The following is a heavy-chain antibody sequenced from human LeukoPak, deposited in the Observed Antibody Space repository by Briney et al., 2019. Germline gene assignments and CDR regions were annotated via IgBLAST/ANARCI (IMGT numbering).Heavy chain of an antibody. CDR2: ISAYNGNT. D-gene: IGHD2-15*01. CDR1: GYTFTSYG. V-gene: IGHV1-18*04. J-gene: IGHJ5*02. CDR3: ARGPRPGYCSGGSCEGWFDP. Sequence: ASVEVSCKASGYTFTSYGISWVRQAPGQGLEWMGWISAYNGNTNYAQKLQGRVTMTTDTSTSTAYMELRSLRSDDTAVYYCARGPRPGYCSGGSCEGWFDPWGQGTLVTVSS.